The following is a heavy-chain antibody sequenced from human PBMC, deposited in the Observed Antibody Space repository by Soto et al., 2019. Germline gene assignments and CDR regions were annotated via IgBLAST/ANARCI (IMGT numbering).Heavy chain of an antibody. V-gene: IGHV3-7*01. D-gene: IGHD5-12*01. Sequence: GGSLRLSCAASGFTLSSHWMSWVRQAPGKGLEWVANIKPDGSEKYYVDSVMGRFTISRDNAESSLFLQMNSLRVEDTAVYYCCITDRGYGGYGPFWGLGTLVSVFS. CDR2: IKPDGSEK. CDR3: CITDRGYGGYGPF. CDR1: GFTLSSHW. J-gene: IGHJ4*02.